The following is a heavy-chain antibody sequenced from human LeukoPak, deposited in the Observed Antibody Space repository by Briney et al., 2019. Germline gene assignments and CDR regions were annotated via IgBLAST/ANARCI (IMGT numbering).Heavy chain of an antibody. CDR2: ISGSGGST. V-gene: IGHV3-23*01. J-gene: IGHJ4*02. Sequence: GGSPRLSCAASGFTFSSYAMSWVRQAPGKGLEWVSAISGSGGSTYYADSVKGRFTISRDNSKNTLYLQMNSLRAEDTAVYYCAKSPEQQLAYFDYWGQGTLVTVSS. D-gene: IGHD6-13*01. CDR1: GFTFSSYA. CDR3: AKSPEQQLAYFDY.